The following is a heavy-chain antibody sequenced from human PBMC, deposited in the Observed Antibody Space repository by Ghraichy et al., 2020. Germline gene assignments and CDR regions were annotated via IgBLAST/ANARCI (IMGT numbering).Heavy chain of an antibody. CDR3: ARVPHGMDV. CDR2: IYYSGST. CDR1: GGSISPYY. V-gene: IGHV4-59*01. Sequence: SETLSLTCTVSGGSISPYYWSWSRHPPGKGLEWIGYIYYSGSTNYNPSLKSRVTISVDTSKNQFSLKLTSVTAADTAVYYCARVPHGMDVWGQGTTVTVSS. J-gene: IGHJ6*02.